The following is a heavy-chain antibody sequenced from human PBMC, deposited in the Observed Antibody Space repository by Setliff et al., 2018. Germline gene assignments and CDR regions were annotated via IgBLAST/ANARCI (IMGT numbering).Heavy chain of an antibody. CDR1: GGTFSDHY. CDR2: ISVYNGNA. D-gene: IGHD3-22*01. V-gene: IGHV1-18*04. J-gene: IGHJ4*02. CDR3: TRDRPYENDSTGYYYFDY. Sequence: RASVKVSCKASGGTFSDHYMHWVRQAPGQGLEWMGWISVYNGNAKYAQKFQGRVTMTADTSTSTAYMDLRSLRSDDTAVYYCTRDRPYENDSTGYYYFDYWGQGTLVTVSS.